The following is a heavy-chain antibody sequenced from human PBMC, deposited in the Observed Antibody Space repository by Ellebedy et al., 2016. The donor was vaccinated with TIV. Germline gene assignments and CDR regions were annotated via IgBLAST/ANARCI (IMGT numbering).Heavy chain of an antibody. D-gene: IGHD2-15*01. CDR2: ISWNSGSI. CDR1: GFTFDDYA. CDR3: AEAPYCRGGRCYPPDY. J-gene: IGHJ4*02. Sequence: GGSLRLSXAASGFTFDDYAMHWVRQAPGKGLEWVSGISWNSGSIGYADSVKGRFTISRDNAKNSLYLQMNSLRAEDTALYYCAEAPYCRGGRCYPPDYWGQGTLVTVSS. V-gene: IGHV3-9*01.